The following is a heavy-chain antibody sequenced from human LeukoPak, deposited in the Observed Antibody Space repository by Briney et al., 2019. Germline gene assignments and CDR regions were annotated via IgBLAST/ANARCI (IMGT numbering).Heavy chain of an antibody. CDR2: INPNSGGT. Sequence: ASVKVSCKASGYTFTGYYMHWVRQAPGQGLEWMGWINPNSGGTNYAQKFQGRVTMTRDTSISTAYMELSRLRSDGTAVYYCARIPLWFGEKSYWGQGTLVTVSS. J-gene: IGHJ4*02. CDR1: GYTFTGYY. V-gene: IGHV1-2*02. CDR3: ARIPLWFGEKSY. D-gene: IGHD3-10*01.